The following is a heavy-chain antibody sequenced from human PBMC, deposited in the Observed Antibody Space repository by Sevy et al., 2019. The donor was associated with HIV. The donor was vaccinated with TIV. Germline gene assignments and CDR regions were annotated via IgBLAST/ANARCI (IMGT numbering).Heavy chain of an antibody. Sequence: GGSLRLSCAASGFTFSSYGMHWVRQAPGKGLEWVAVISYDGSNEYYADSVKGRFTISRDNSKNTLYLQMNSLRAEDTAVYYCAKRVAGTTTNYGMDVWGQGTTVTVSS. J-gene: IGHJ6*02. D-gene: IGHD6-19*01. CDR2: ISYDGSNE. CDR1: GFTFSSYG. CDR3: AKRVAGTTTNYGMDV. V-gene: IGHV3-30*18.